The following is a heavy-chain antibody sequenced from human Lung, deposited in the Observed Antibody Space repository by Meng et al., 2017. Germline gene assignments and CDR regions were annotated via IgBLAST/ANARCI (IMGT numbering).Heavy chain of an antibody. V-gene: IGHV4-34*02. CDR1: GGSFSGYY. CDR3: VRRTYSSGWYFDY. D-gene: IGHD6-19*01. CDR2: IIDSGST. J-gene: IGHJ4*02. Sequence: VQRQQGGQGLLKPSVTLSLTCAVYGGSFSGYYWSWIRQPPGKGLEWIGEIIDSGSTNYNPSLKSRVTISVDTSKNQFSLRVTSVTAADRAVYYCVRRTYSSGWYFDYWGQGTLVTVSS.